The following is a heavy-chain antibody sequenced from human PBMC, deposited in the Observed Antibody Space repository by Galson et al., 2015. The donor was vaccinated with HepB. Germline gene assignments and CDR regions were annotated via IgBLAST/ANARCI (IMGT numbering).Heavy chain of an antibody. Sequence: SLRLSCAASGFTFDDYAMHWVRQAPGKGLEWVSGISWNSGSIGYADSVKGRFTISRDNAKNSLYLQMNSLSAEDTALYYCAKGTMLGGRYYFDYWGQGTLVTVSS. J-gene: IGHJ4*02. D-gene: IGHD3-22*01. V-gene: IGHV3-9*01. CDR1: GFTFDDYA. CDR3: AKGTMLGGRYYFDY. CDR2: ISWNSGSI.